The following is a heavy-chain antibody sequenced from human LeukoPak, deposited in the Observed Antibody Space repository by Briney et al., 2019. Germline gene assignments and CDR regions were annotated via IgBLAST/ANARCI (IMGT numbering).Heavy chain of an antibody. CDR3: TTPEEGYFDY. Sequence: GGSLRLPCAASGFTFSHAWMSWVRQAPGKGLEWAGRIKSKTDGGTTDYAAPVKGRFTISRDDSKNTLYLQMNSLKTEDTAVYFCTTPEEGYFDYWGQGTLVTVSS. V-gene: IGHV3-15*01. J-gene: IGHJ4*02. CDR1: GFTFSHAW. CDR2: IKSKTDGGTT.